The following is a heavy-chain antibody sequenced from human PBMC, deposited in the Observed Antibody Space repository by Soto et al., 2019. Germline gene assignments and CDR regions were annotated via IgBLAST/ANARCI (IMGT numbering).Heavy chain of an antibody. CDR2: VIPSIGMA. Sequence: QVQLVQSGAEVKKPGSSVKVSCKASAGTFSNYIINWVRQAPGQGLEWMGRVIPSIGMANTAQNFQGRVTITADQYTSTTYMELISLRSEDTAVFYCATDDHGVARLSWGQGTLVTVSS. V-gene: IGHV1-69*08. CDR1: AGTFSNYI. CDR3: ATDDHGVARLS. J-gene: IGHJ5*02. D-gene: IGHD4-17*01.